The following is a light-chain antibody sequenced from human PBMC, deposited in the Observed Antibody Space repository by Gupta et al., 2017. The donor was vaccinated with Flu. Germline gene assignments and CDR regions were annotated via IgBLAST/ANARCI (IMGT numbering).Light chain of an antibody. CDR1: SSDVDDYNY. CDR3: SSYAGSNIRYV. Sequence: QSALTPPPSASGSPGQSVTISCSGTSSDVDDYNYVSWYQQHPGKAPKLVIYEVSKRPSGVPDRFSGSKSGNTASLTVSGLQAEDEADYYCSSYAGSNIRYVFGTGTKVTVL. J-gene: IGLJ1*01. V-gene: IGLV2-8*01. CDR2: EVS.